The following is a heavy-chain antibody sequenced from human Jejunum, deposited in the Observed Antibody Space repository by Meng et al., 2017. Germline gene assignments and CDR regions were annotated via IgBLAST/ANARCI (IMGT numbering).Heavy chain of an antibody. CDR3: ASWRYDH. CDR1: GDSVSSNSAA. J-gene: IGHJ4*02. CDR2: TYYRSKWYN. Sequence: QVHMQPSGPGLVKPSQTLSLTCAISGDSVSSNSAAWNWIRQSPSRGLEWLGRTYYRSKWYNQYAVHVRSRITINPDTSKNQFSLHLDSVTPEDTAVYYCASWRYDHWGQGTLVTVSS. V-gene: IGHV6-1*01. D-gene: IGHD1-1*01.